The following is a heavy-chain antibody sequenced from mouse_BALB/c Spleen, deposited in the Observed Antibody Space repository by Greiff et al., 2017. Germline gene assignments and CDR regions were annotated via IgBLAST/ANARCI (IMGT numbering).Heavy chain of an antibody. CDR1: GYSFTSYW. V-gene: IGHV1-5*01. Sequence: VQLQQSGTVLARPGASVKMSCKASGYSFTSYWMHWVKQRPGQGLEWIGAIYPGNSDTSYNQKFKGKAKLTAVTSASTAYMELSSLTNEDSAVYYCTRRAITTVVPFDDWGQGTTLTVSS. J-gene: IGHJ2*01. D-gene: IGHD1-1*01. CDR3: TRRAITTVVPFDD. CDR2: IYPGNSDT.